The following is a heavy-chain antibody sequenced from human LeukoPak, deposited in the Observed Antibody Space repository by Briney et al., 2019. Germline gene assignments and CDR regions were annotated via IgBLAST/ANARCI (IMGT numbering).Heavy chain of an antibody. Sequence: GGSLRLSCAASGFTFSNAWMSWVCQAPGKGLEWVGRIKSKTDGGTTDYAAPVKGRFTISRDDSKNTLYLQMNSLKTEDTAVYYCTTRGFWDTSVGMDVWGQGTTVTVSS. J-gene: IGHJ6*02. V-gene: IGHV3-15*01. CDR2: IKSKTDGGTT. CDR3: TTRGFWDTSVGMDV. CDR1: GFTFSNAW. D-gene: IGHD3-16*01.